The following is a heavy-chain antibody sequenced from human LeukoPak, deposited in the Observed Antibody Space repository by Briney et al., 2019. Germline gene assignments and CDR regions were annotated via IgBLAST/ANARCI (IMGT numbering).Heavy chain of an antibody. D-gene: IGHD3-9*01. CDR2: IGTAGDT. Sequence: GGSLRLSCAASGFTFSSYDMHWVRQATGKGLEWVSAIGTAGDTYYPGSVKGRFTISRENAKNSLYLQMNSLRAGDTAVYYCARARLNYGILTGYYFDYWGQGTLVTVSS. V-gene: IGHV3-13*01. CDR3: ARARLNYGILTGYYFDY. J-gene: IGHJ4*02. CDR1: GFTFSSYD.